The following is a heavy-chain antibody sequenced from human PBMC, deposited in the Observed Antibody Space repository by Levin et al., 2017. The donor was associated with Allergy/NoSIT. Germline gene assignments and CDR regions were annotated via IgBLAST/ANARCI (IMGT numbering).Heavy chain of an antibody. J-gene: IGHJ5*02. V-gene: IGHV4-39*01. Sequence: SQTLSLTCSVSGASISSSTDYWGWIRQSPEKGLEWIGSMFYTGSTSYNPSLKSRVTISVDTSTNQFSLRLSSVTAADTAVYFCARLGAQFYSGSGAVGTWFWFDPWGQGTLVTVSS. CDR3: ARLGAQFYSGSGAVGTWFWFDP. CDR1: GASISSSTDY. CDR2: MFYTGST. D-gene: IGHD3-10*01.